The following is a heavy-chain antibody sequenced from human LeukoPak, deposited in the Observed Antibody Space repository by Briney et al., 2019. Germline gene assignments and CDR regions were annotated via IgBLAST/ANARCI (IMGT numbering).Heavy chain of an antibody. V-gene: IGHV3-21*01. Sequence: GGSLRLSCAASGFTFSSYSMNWVRQAPGKGREWVSSISSSSSFIYYADSVKGRFTISRDNAKNSLYLQMNSLRAEDTAVYYCARDGYSSGRPPYYFDYWGQGTLVTVSS. D-gene: IGHD6-19*01. CDR2: ISSSSSFI. J-gene: IGHJ4*02. CDR3: ARDGYSSGRPPYYFDY. CDR1: GFTFSSYS.